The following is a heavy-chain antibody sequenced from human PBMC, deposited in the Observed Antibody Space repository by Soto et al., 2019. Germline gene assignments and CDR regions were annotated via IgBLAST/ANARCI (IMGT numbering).Heavy chain of an antibody. Sequence: GGSLRLSCAASGFTFSSYGMHWVRQAPGKRLERVAVIWYDGSNKYYADSVKGRFTISRDNSKNTLYLQMNSLRAEDTAVYYCARDRGRIQLWLLMDYWGQGPLVTVSS. J-gene: IGHJ4*02. CDR3: ARDRGRIQLWLLMDY. CDR2: IWYDGSNK. CDR1: GFTFSSYG. D-gene: IGHD5-18*01. V-gene: IGHV3-33*01.